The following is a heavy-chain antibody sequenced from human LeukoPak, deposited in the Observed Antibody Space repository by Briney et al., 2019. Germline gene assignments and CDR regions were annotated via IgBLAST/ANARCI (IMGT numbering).Heavy chain of an antibody. D-gene: IGHD1-1*01. V-gene: IGHV3-30*04. CDR1: VFIFSSYA. CDR3: ARDSVAGTASGDY. CDR2: ISYDGSNK. Sequence: GRSLRLSCAASVFIFSSYAMHWVRQAPGKGLEGVAVISYDGSNKYYADSVKGRFTISRDNAKNSLYLQMNSRRAEDTAVYYCARDSVAGTASGDYWGQGNLVTVSS. J-gene: IGHJ4*02.